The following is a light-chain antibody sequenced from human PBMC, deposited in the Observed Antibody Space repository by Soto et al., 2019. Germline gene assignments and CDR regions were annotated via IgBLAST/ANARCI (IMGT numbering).Light chain of an antibody. J-gene: IGKJ3*01. CDR2: DAA. CDR3: QQRYTLPLT. V-gene: IGKV3-11*01. CDR1: QGVSSY. Sequence: EIVLTQAPATLSLSPGERSTLPCRASQGVSSYLAWYQQKPGQAPRLLIYDAANRATGIAARFSGSGSGTDFTLTSSSLEPEDLAVYYCQQRYTLPLTFGPGTKVDIK.